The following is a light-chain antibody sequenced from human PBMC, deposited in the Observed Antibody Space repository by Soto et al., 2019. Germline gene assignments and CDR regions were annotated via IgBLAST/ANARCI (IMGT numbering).Light chain of an antibody. J-gene: IGKJ4*01. Sequence: EIVLTQSPGTLSLSPGERATLSCRASQSVSSSHLAWYQQKPGQAPRLLIYGASTRATGIPARFSGSGSGTEFTLTISSLRSEDFAVYYCQQYNNWPPLTFGGGTKVDIK. V-gene: IGKV3-15*01. CDR3: QQYNNWPPLT. CDR2: GAS. CDR1: QSVSSSH.